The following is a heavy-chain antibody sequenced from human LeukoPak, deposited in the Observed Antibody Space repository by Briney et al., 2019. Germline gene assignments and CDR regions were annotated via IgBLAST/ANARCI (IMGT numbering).Heavy chain of an antibody. V-gene: IGHV4-59*01. D-gene: IGHD3-10*01. CDR3: ARVSITMVRGVIWFDP. Sequence: KTSETLSLTCTVSGGSISSYYWSWIRQPPGKGLEWIGYIYYSGSTNYNPSLKSRVTISVDTSKNQFSLKLSSVTAADTAVYYCARVSITMVRGVIWFDPWGQGTLVTVSS. J-gene: IGHJ5*02. CDR2: IYYSGST. CDR1: GGSISSYY.